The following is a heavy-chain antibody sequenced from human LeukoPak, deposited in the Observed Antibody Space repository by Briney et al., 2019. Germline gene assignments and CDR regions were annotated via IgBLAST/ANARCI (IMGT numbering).Heavy chain of an antibody. V-gene: IGHV3-30*02. CDR2: IRYDGSYK. CDR1: GFTFSDFA. D-gene: IGHD3-16*02. J-gene: IGHJ4*02. Sequence: GGSLRLSCAASGFTFSDFAMHWVRQAPGKGLEWVGFIRYDGSYKYYADSVKGRFTISRDNSKNTLYVQMNSLRAEDTAVYYCARDVGYYDYVWGSYRFLDYWGQGTLVTVSS. CDR3: ARDVGYYDYVWGSYRFLDY.